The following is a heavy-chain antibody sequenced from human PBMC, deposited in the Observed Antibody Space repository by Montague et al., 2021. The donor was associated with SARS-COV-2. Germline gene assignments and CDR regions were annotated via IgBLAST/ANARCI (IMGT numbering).Heavy chain of an antibody. CDR2: IYYSGXT. V-gene: IGHV4-39*07. CDR1: GGSISSSSYY. D-gene: IGHD5-12*01. CDR3: ARDLWVWLLVEGGFDY. Sequence: SETLSLTCTVSGGSISSSSYYWGWIRQPPGKGLEWIGSIYYSGXTXYXXXXKXRVTISVDTSKNQFSLKLSSVTAADTAVYYCARDLWVWLLVEGGFDYWGQGTLVTVSS. J-gene: IGHJ4*02.